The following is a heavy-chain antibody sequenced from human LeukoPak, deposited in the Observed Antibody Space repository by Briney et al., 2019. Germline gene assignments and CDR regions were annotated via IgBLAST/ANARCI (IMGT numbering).Heavy chain of an antibody. Sequence: SETLSLTCTVSGGSISSHYWNWIRQPPGKGLEWIGYIYYSGSTNYNPSLKSRVTISVDTSKNQFSLKLSSVTAADTAVYYCAREAGWLKSNWFDPWGQGTLVTVSS. CDR1: GGSISSHY. D-gene: IGHD3-22*01. CDR2: IYYSGST. V-gene: IGHV4-59*11. J-gene: IGHJ5*02. CDR3: AREAGWLKSNWFDP.